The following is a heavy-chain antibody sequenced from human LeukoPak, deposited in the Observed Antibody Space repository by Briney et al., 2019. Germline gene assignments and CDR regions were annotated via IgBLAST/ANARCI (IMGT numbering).Heavy chain of an antibody. J-gene: IGHJ4*02. CDR3: ATGYCSSTNCRIDY. Sequence: GASVKVSCKASGYTFTNYGISWVRQAPGQGLDWMGWISAYNGNTNYAQKLQGRVTMTTDTSTSTAYMELRSLRSDDTAVYYCATGYCSSTNCRIDYWGQGTLVSVSS. D-gene: IGHD2-2*03. CDR2: ISAYNGNT. CDR1: GYTFTNYG. V-gene: IGHV1-18*01.